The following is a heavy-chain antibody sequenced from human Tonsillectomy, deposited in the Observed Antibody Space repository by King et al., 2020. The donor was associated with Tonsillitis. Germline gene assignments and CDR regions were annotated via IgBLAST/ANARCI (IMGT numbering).Heavy chain of an antibody. Sequence: QLQESGPGLVKPPETLSLTCTVSGGFIRSSDYYWGWIRQPPGKVLEGIGSIYHSVTTHHNPSLKSRITISGDMSKNQFSLRLSSMTAADTAVYYCARQTGDQGYDAFDIWGQGTQVTVSS. CDR3: ARQTGDQGYDAFDI. CDR1: GGFIRSSDYY. V-gene: IGHV4-39*01. J-gene: IGHJ3*02. CDR2: IYHSVTT. D-gene: IGHD7-27*01.